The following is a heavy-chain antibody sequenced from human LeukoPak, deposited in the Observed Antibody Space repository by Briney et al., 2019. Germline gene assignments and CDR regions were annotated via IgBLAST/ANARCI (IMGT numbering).Heavy chain of an antibody. CDR3: AHPGVLIPL. CDR1: GFTFSNYA. J-gene: IGHJ4*02. D-gene: IGHD7-27*01. Sequence: PAGSLRLSCVASGFTFSNYAMSWVRQAPGKGLEWVSAILGSGDSTYYADSVKGRFTISRDNSKNTVYLQMSSLRVEDTAVYYCAHPGVLIPLWGQGTLVTVSS. V-gene: IGHV3-23*01. CDR2: ILGSGDST.